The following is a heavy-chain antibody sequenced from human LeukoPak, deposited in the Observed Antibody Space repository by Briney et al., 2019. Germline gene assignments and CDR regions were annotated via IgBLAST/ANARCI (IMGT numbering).Heavy chain of an antibody. J-gene: IGHJ6*02. V-gene: IGHV1-46*01. CDR2: INPSGGST. CDR1: GYTFTSYY. CDR3: AREFPGERYYYGMDV. Sequence: ASVKVSCKASGYTFTSYYMHWVRQAPGQGLEWMGIINPSGGSTSYAQKFQGRVTMTRDTSTSTVYMELSSLRSEDTAVYYCAREFPGERYYYGMDVWGQGTTVTVSS. D-gene: IGHD3-10*01.